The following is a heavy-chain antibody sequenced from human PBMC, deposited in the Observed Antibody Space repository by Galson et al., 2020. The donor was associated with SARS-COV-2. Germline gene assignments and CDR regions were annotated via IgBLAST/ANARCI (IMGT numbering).Heavy chain of an antibody. CDR1: GFTFSSYW. V-gene: IGHV3-7*03. D-gene: IGHD6-13*01. CDR2: IKEDGSEK. J-gene: IGHJ6*02. Sequence: GGSLRLSCAASGFTFSSYWMSWVRQGPGKGLEWVANIKEDGSEKYYVDSVKGRFTISRDNAKNSLDLQMNSLRAEDTAVYYCARDQLAAAGTSYYYGMDVWGQGTTVTVS. CDR3: ARDQLAAAGTSYYYGMDV.